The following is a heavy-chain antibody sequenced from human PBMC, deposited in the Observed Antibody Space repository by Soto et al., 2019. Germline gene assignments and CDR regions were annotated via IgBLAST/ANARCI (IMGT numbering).Heavy chain of an antibody. V-gene: IGHV3-23*01. CDR2: ISGSGIST. CDR1: GLTFSSYA. Sequence: GGSLRLSCAASGLTFSSYAMSWVRQAPGKGLEWVSGISGSGISTYYADSAKGRFTISRDNSKNTLYLQMNSLRAEDTAVYYCAKNSESSAYSSFDYWGQGTLVTVSS. J-gene: IGHJ4*02. CDR3: AKNSESSAYSSFDY. D-gene: IGHD3-22*01.